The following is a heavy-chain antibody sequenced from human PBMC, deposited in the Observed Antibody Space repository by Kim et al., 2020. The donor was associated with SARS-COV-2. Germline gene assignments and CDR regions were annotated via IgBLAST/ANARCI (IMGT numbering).Heavy chain of an antibody. CDR3: ARSGISYGSGFRAFDI. V-gene: IGHV1-3*01. Sequence: KFQGRVTITRDTSASTAYMELSSLRSEDTAVYYCARSGISYGSGFRAFDIWGQGTMVTVSS. J-gene: IGHJ3*02. D-gene: IGHD3-10*01.